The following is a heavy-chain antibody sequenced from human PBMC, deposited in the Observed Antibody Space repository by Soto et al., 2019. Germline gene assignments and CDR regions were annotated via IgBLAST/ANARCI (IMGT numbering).Heavy chain of an antibody. CDR3: AREGYSGYDSPGYFDY. CDR2: IYHSGST. Sequence: PSETLSLTCAVSGGSISRGGYSWSWIRQPPGKGLEWIGYIYHSGSTYYNPSLKSRVTISVDRSKNQFSLKLSSVTAADTAVYYCAREGYSGYDSPGYFDYWGQGTLVTAPQ. J-gene: IGHJ4*02. D-gene: IGHD5-12*01. CDR1: GGSISRGGYS. V-gene: IGHV4-30-2*01.